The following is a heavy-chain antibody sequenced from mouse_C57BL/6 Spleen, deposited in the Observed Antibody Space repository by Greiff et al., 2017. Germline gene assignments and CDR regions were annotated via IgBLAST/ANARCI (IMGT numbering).Heavy chain of an antibody. CDR3: ARGDGIPSWFAY. V-gene: IGHV1-81*01. D-gene: IGHD2-1*01. CDR2: IYPRSGNT. CDR1: GYTFTSYG. J-gene: IGHJ3*01. Sequence: QVQLQQSGAELARPGASVKLSCKASGYTFTSYGISWVKQRTGQGLEWIGEIYPRSGNTYYNEKFKGKATLTADKSSSTAYMELRSLTSEDSAVYFCARGDGIPSWFAYWGQGTLVTVSA.